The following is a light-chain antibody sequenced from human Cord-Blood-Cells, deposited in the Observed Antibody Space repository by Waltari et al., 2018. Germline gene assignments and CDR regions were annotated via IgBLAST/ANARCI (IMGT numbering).Light chain of an antibody. CDR2: DVS. CDR1: SSDVGGYNY. V-gene: IGLV2-14*03. CDR3: SSYTSSSTLYV. J-gene: IGLJ1*01. Sequence: QSALTQPASVSGSPGQSITISCTGTSSDVGGYNYVPWYQQHPGKAPKLMIYDVSTRPSGVSNRCAGSKSGNTASLTISGLQAEDEADYYCSSYTSSSTLYVFGTGTKVTVL.